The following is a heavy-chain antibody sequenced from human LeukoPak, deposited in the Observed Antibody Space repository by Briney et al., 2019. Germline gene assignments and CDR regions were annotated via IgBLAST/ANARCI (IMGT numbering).Heavy chain of an antibody. D-gene: IGHD5-24*01. CDR3: ARELGDGYNPFDY. Sequence: PGGSLRLSCAASGFTFSSYSMNWVRQAPGKGLEWVSYISSSSSTIYYADSVKGRFTISRDNAKNSLYLQMNSLGAEDTAVYYCARELGDGYNPFDYWGQGTLVTVSS. CDR1: GFTFSSYS. CDR2: ISSSSSTI. J-gene: IGHJ4*02. V-gene: IGHV3-48*04.